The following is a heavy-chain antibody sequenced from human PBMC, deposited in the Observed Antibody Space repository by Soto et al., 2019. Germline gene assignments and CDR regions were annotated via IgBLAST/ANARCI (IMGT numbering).Heavy chain of an antibody. J-gene: IGHJ4*02. CDR1: GDSISISY. D-gene: IGHD6-13*01. Sequence: SVPQPVTYSVVGDSISISYFAGLLQHAGKGLEWIGRIYTSGGTNFNPSLKSRVTMSVDTSKNQFSLKLRSVTAADTAVYYCARGFGSSWYYFEYWGQGTPVTVSS. CDR2: IYTSGGT. V-gene: IGHV4-4*07. CDR3: ARGFGSSWYYFEY.